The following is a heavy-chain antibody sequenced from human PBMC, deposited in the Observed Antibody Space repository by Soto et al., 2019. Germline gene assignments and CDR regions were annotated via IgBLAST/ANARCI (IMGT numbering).Heavy chain of an antibody. CDR3: ARDRYYVFWGGLPSTYQKNWFDP. D-gene: IGHD3-3*01. CDR2: INHSGST. Sequence: SETLSLTSTFYGLSFRGYYWSWIRQPPGKGLEWIGEINHSGSTNYNPSLKSRVTISVDTSKNQFSLKLSSVTAADTAVYYCARDRYYVFWGGLPSTYQKNWFDPGGKGPLVTVS. J-gene: IGHJ5*02. V-gene: IGHV4-34*01. CDR1: GLSFRGYY.